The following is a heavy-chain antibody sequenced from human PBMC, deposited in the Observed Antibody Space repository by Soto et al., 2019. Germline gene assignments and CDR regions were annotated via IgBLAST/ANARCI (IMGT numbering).Heavy chain of an antibody. Sequence: QITLKESGPTLVKPTQTLTLTCTFSGFSLSTSGVGVGWIRQPPRKALEWLALIYWDNDMRYSPSLQSRLIIAKDTSKNQVVLTMTNIDPVDTATYYCARLVSTVTYAEYFQHWGQGTLVTVSS. D-gene: IGHD4-17*01. J-gene: IGHJ1*01. V-gene: IGHV2-5*02. CDR2: IYWDNDM. CDR1: GFSLSTSGVG. CDR3: ARLVSTVTYAEYFQH.